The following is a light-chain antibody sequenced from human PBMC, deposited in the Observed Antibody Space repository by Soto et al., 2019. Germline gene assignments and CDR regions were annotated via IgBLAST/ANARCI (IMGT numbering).Light chain of an antibody. CDR1: QSVSSN. Sequence: EIVMTQSPATLSVSPGERATLSCRASQSVSSNLAWYQQKPGQAPRLLIYGASTRATGIPGRFSGSGSGTEFTLTISSLRSEDFAVYYCQQYNNWPALTFGGGTKVEIK. V-gene: IGKV3-15*01. J-gene: IGKJ4*01. CDR2: GAS. CDR3: QQYNNWPALT.